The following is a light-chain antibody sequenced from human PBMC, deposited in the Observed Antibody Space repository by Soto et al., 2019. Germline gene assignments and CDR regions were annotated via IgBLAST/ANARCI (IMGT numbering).Light chain of an antibody. CDR1: QSVSSN. Sequence: EIVMTQSPATLSVSPGERATLSCRASQSVSSNLAWYQQKPGQSPRLLIYGASTRATGVPARVSGSGSGTEFTLTISSLQSEDFAVYYWQQYINLWTFGQGTKVEIK. CDR2: GAS. J-gene: IGKJ1*01. V-gene: IGKV3-15*01. CDR3: QQYINLWT.